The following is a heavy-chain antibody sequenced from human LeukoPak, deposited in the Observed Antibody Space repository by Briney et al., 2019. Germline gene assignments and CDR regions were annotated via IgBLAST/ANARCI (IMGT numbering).Heavy chain of an antibody. CDR3: ARTYYYFPGSSSGSYNFDY. J-gene: IGHJ4*02. D-gene: IGHD3-10*01. Sequence: SETLSLTCTVSGGSIISSDYHWGWVRQPPGKGLEWIGYITYSGSTNYNPSLRSRVTISINTSRNQFSLKLSSVTAADTAIYYCARTYYYFPGSSSGSYNFDYWGQGTPVTVSS. CDR2: ITYSGST. V-gene: IGHV4-61*05. CDR1: GGSIISSDYH.